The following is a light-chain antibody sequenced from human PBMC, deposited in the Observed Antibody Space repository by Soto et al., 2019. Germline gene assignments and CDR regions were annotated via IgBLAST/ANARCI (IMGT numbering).Light chain of an antibody. Sequence: DIRVTQSPPTLSASVGDRVTITCRASQDIAGYLAWYQHKPGRTPELLIHGASRLQSGVPARFSGSGSGTDFTLTISSLQSEDLAVYYCQQYNDWPFTFGGGTKVDIK. CDR3: QQYNDWPFT. J-gene: IGKJ4*01. CDR1: QDIAGY. V-gene: IGKV1-5*01. CDR2: GAS.